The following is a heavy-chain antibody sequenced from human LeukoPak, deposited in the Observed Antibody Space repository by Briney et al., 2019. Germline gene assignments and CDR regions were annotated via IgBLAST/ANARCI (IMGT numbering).Heavy chain of an antibody. CDR3: AKDRLGALLYFDS. D-gene: IGHD1-26*01. Sequence: PGGSLRLSCAASGFTFSSYGMHWVRQAPGKGLEWVAFIRYDGTKEYYPDSVKGRFTISRDNSKNTLYLQMNSLRAEDTAVYSCAKDRLGALLYFDSWGQGTLVTVSS. J-gene: IGHJ4*02. CDR1: GFTFSSYG. V-gene: IGHV3-30*02. CDR2: IRYDGTKE.